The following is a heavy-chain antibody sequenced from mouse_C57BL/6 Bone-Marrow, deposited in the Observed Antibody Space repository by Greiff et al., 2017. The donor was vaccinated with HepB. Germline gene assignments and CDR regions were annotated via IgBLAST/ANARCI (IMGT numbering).Heavy chain of an antibody. CDR2: INRDGGST. D-gene: IGHD3-2*02. CDR1: EYEFTSHD. CDR3: ARQRLRAVDY. J-gene: IGHJ2*01. Sequence: EVKLMESGGGLVQPGESLKLSCESNEYEFTSHDMPWVRKTPEKGLESVAAINRDGGSTYYPNTIERRFIISRDNTEKTLYLQMSSLRSEDTALYYCARQRLRAVDYWGQGTTLTVSS. V-gene: IGHV5-2*01.